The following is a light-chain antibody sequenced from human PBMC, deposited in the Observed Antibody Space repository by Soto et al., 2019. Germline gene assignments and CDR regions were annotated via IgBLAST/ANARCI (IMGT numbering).Light chain of an antibody. CDR1: QRVSSNY. CDR3: LQYGSSLFS. Sequence: EIVLTQSPGTLSLSPGERATLSCRASQRVSSNYIAWYQQKPDQAPRLLIYGASSRATGIPDRFSGSGSGTDFTHTISRLEPEDFAVYYCLQYGSSLFSFGPGTKLDVK. V-gene: IGKV3-20*01. J-gene: IGKJ3*01. CDR2: GAS.